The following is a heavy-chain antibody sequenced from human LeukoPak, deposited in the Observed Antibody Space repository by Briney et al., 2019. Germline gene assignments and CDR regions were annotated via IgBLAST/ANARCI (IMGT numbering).Heavy chain of an antibody. D-gene: IGHD3-9*01. Sequence: PGGSLRLSCAASGFTFTTYAFSWVRQAPGKGLEWASAIRSSGDSTYYADSVKGRFTISRDNSKNTVYLQMNSLRAEDTAVYYCARGRLLTGYPYYFDYWGLGTLVTVSS. CDR1: GFTFTTYA. V-gene: IGHV3-23*01. CDR3: ARGRLLTGYPYYFDY. J-gene: IGHJ4*02. CDR2: IRSSGDST.